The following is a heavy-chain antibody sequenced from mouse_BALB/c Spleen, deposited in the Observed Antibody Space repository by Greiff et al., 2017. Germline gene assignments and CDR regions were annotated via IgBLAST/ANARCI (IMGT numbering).Heavy chain of an antibody. CDR1: GYTFTSYV. CDR3: ARGDGYYEKALFAY. Sequence: VQLQQSGPELVKPGASVKMSCKASGYTFTSYVMHWVKQKPGQGLEWIGYINPYNDGTKYNEKFKGKATLTSDKSSSTAYMELSSLTSEDSAVYYCARGDGYYEKALFAYWGQGTLVTVSA. D-gene: IGHD2-3*01. CDR2: INPYNDGT. J-gene: IGHJ3*01. V-gene: IGHV1-14*01.